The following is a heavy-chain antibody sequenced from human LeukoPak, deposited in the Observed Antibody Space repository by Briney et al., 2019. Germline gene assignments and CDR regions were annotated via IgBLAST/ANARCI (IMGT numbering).Heavy chain of an antibody. V-gene: IGHV4-4*02. CDR2: IYHSGST. CDR1: GGSISSNNW. J-gene: IGHJ4*02. CDR3: ARGYTDMVTAFDY. D-gene: IGHD5-18*01. Sequence: SETLSLTCAVSGGSISSNNWWWSWVRQPPGKGLEWIVEIYHSGSTNYNPSLKSRVTISVDTSKNQFSLKLSSVTAADTAVYYCARGYTDMVTAFDYWGQGTLVTVSS.